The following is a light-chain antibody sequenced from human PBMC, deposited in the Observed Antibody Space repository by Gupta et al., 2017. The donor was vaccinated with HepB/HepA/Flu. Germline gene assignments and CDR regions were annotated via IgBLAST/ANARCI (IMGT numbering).Light chain of an antibody. V-gene: IGKV1D-12*01. Sequence: DMQTTQSPSSVSASVGDRVTITCRARQDISRWLAWYQQKPGKAPKLLIYETSSLQSGVPSRFSGSGSGTDFILTISSLQPEDFATYYCLQAYRLPLTFGQGTRLE. CDR3: LQAYRLPLT. CDR2: ETS. CDR1: QDISRW. J-gene: IGKJ5*01.